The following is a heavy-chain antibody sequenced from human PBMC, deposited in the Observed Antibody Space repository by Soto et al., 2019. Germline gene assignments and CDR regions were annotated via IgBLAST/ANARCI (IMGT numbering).Heavy chain of an antibody. J-gene: IGHJ4*02. D-gene: IGHD3-10*01. Sequence: QVQLVQSGAEVKKTGSSVQVSCKASGGGNLRDYRTTWVRQAPGQGLEWMGGIIPKLGSAHYEQNFQGRVTITADESTSTGYMEVRSWRSEDRAVSYCARGGVGYRFGAVYGGQGNQVTVSS. CDR3: ARGGVGYRFGAVY. V-gene: IGHV1-69*01. CDR2: IIPKLGSA. CDR1: GGGNLRDYR.